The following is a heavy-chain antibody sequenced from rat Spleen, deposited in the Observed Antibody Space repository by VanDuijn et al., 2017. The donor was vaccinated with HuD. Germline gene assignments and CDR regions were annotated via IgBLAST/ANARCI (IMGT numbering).Heavy chain of an antibody. CDR3: AREYRYNFDY. V-gene: IGHV5S13*01. CDR1: GFTFSNYG. D-gene: IGHD1-5*01. CDR2: ISTGDSS. Sequence: EVQLVESGGGLVQPGRSLKLSCAASGFTFSNYGMAWVRQAPTKGLEWVASISTGDSSYYPDSVKGRFTLSRDNAKNTLYLQMNSLRSEDTATYYCAREYRYNFDYWGQGVMVTVSS. J-gene: IGHJ2*01.